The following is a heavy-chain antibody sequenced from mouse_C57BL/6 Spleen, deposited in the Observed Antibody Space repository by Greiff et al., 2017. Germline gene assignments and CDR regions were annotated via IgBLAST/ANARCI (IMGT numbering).Heavy chain of an antibody. CDR2: ISYDGSN. J-gene: IGHJ2*01. CDR1: GYSITSGYY. V-gene: IGHV3-6*01. Sequence: ESGPGLVKPSQSLSLTCSVTGYSITSGYYWNWIRQFPGNKLEWMGYISYDGSNNYNPSLKNRISITRDTSKNQFFLKLNSVTTEDTATYDCARDTSSGYPFDYWGQGTTLTVSS. D-gene: IGHD3-2*02. CDR3: ARDTSSGYPFDY.